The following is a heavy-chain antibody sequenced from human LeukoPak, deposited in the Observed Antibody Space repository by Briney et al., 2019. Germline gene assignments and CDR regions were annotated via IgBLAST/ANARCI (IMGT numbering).Heavy chain of an antibody. V-gene: IGHV1-69*13. CDR1: GYTFTSYA. Sequence: SVKVSCKASGYTFTSYAMNWVRQAPGQGLEWMGGIIPIFGTANYAQKFQGRVTITADESTSTAYMELSSLRSEDTAVYYCAGKYYDILTGYYKSWGQGTLVTVSS. CDR3: AGKYYDILTGYYKS. J-gene: IGHJ5*02. CDR2: IIPIFGTA. D-gene: IGHD3-9*01.